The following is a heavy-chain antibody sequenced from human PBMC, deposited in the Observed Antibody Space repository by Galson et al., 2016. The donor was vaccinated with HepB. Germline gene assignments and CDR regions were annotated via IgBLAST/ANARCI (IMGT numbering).Heavy chain of an antibody. J-gene: IGHJ4*02. CDR1: GFTFSDSW. CDR3: VRSRGNDG. D-gene: IGHD1-1*01. V-gene: IGHV3-7*01. CDR2: IRQDGVET. Sequence: SLRLSCAASGFTFSDSWMSWVRQAPGKGLEWVANIRQDGVETYYVDSVKGRFSVSRDNAESSLFLQMNSLRVEDTAVYYCVRSRGNDGWGQGTLVTVSS.